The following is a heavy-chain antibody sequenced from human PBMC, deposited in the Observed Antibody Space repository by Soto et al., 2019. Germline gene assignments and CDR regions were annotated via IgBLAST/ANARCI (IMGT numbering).Heavy chain of an antibody. D-gene: IGHD6-13*01. CDR1: GGTFNNYA. Sequence: QVQLVQSGAEVKKPGSSVRVSCKTSGGTFNNYAISWVRQAPGQGLEWMGGIIPVFGTAEYAQKFQGRVTITADESTSTGYMQLSSLRSEDTAIYYCSSIPIATAAQVDFWGQGTLVTVTS. J-gene: IGHJ4*02. V-gene: IGHV1-69*01. CDR2: IIPVFGTA. CDR3: SSIPIATAAQVDF.